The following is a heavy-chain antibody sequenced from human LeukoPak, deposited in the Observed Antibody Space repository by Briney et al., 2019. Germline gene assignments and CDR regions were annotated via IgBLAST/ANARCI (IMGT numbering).Heavy chain of an antibody. V-gene: IGHV4-34*01. CDR2: INHSGST. J-gene: IGHJ4*02. D-gene: IGHD3-10*01. CDR3: ARRAITMVRRVSPCFDY. Sequence: SGTLSLTCAGYGGSFSGYYWSWIRQPPGKGLEWIGEINHSGSTNYNPSLKSRVTISVDTSKNQFSLKLSSVTAADTAVYYCARRAITMVRRVSPCFDYWGQGTLVTVSS. CDR1: GGSFSGYY.